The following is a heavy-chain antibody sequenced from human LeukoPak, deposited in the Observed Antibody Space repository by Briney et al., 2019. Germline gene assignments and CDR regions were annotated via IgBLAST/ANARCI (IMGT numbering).Heavy chain of an antibody. V-gene: IGHV3-7*05. CDR1: GFSFSTYW. J-gene: IGHJ4*02. D-gene: IGHD3-22*01. CDR3: ARVVITRGFDY. Sequence: PGGSLRLSCAASGFSFSTYWMSWARQAPGKGLEWVANINEDGSQKYYIDSVKGRFTTSRDNAKNSVFLQMNSLRGEDTAVYYCARVVITRGFDYWGQGTLVTVSS. CDR2: INEDGSQK.